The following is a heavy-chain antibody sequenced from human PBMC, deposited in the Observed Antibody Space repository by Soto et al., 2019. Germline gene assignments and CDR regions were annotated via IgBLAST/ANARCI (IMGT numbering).Heavy chain of an antibody. Sequence: PSETLSLTCAVYGGSFSGYYWSWIRPPPGKGLEWIGEINHSGSTNYNPSLKSRVTISVDTSKNQFSLKLSSVTAADTAVYYCARGRVFYGDPFDYWGQGTLVTVSS. J-gene: IGHJ4*02. CDR3: ARGRVFYGDPFDY. V-gene: IGHV4-34*01. D-gene: IGHD4-17*01. CDR1: GGSFSGYY. CDR2: INHSGST.